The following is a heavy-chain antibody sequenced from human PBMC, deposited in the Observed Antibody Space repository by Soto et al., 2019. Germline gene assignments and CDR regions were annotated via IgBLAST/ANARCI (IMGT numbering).Heavy chain of an antibody. D-gene: IGHD3-10*01. CDR1: GGSISSGGYS. J-gene: IGHJ6*02. V-gene: IGHV4-30-2*01. Sequence: TLSLTCAFSGGSISSGGYSWSWIRQPPGKGLEWIGYIYHSGSTYYNPSLKSRVTISVDRSKNQFSLKLSSVTAADTAVYYCARGLGDGSGKTYYYYYGMDVWGQGTTVTVSS. CDR3: ARGLGDGSGKTYYYYYGMDV. CDR2: IYHSGST.